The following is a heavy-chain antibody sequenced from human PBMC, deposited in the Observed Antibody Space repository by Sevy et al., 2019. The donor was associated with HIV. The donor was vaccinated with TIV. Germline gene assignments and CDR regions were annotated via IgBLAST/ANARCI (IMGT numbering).Heavy chain of an antibody. CDR3: AREGCTKPHDY. D-gene: IGHD2-8*01. CDR1: GFTFNKYS. Sequence: GGSLRLSCAASGFTFNKYSMSWVRQPPGKGLGWVATLSFGWGEINYADSVKGRFTISRDNSKNSFYLQMNNLRAEDTALYYCAREGCTKPHDYWGQGTLVTVSS. V-gene: IGHV3-23*01. J-gene: IGHJ4*02. CDR2: LSFGWGEI.